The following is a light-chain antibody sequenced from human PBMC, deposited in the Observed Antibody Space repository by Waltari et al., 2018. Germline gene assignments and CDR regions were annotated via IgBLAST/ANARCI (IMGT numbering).Light chain of an antibody. CDR1: SSHIVTNY. V-gene: IGLV1-47*01. CDR2: RND. CDR3: AAWDNSLGRWV. Sequence: QSVLTQPPSASGTPGQRVTISCSGISSHIVTNYVFWYQQLPGKAPKLLIYRNDQRPSGVPDRFSASKSVTSASLAIGGLRSEDEAIYHCAAWDNSLGRWVFGEGTKLTVL. J-gene: IGLJ3*02.